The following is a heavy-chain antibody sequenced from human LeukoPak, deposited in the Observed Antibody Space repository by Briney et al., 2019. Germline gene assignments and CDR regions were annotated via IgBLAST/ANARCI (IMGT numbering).Heavy chain of an antibody. V-gene: IGHV1-18*01. CDR2: ISAYNGNT. J-gene: IGHJ6*03. Sequence: ASVKVSCKASGYTFTSYGISWVRQAPGQGLEWVGWISAYNGNTNYAQKLQGRVTMTTDTSTSTAYMELRSLRSDDTAVYYCARDSDYYDSSGYYLYYYYYYMDVWGKGTTVTVSS. D-gene: IGHD3-22*01. CDR3: ARDSDYYDSSGYYLYYYYYYMDV. CDR1: GYTFTSYG.